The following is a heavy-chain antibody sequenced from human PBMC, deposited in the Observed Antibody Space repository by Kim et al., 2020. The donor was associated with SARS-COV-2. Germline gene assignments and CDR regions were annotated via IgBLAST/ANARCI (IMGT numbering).Heavy chain of an antibody. CDR3: ARKYYYDSSGYYPFDY. J-gene: IGHJ4*02. CDR1: GYSFTSYW. Sequence: GESLKISCKGSGYSFTSYWIGWVRQMPGKGLEWMGIIYPGDSDTRYSPSFQGQVTISADKSISTAYLQWSSLKASDTAMYYCARKYYYDSSGYYPFDYWGQGTLVTVSS. D-gene: IGHD3-22*01. CDR2: IYPGDSDT. V-gene: IGHV5-51*01.